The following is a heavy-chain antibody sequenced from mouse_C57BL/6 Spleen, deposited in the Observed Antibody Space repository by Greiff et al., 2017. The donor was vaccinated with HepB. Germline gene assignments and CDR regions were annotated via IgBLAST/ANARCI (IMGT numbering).Heavy chain of an antibody. J-gene: IGHJ2*01. CDR2: IDPNSGGT. V-gene: IGHV1-72*01. CDR3: ARGGYGYDYFDY. Sequence: VQLQQSGAELVKPGASVKLSCKASGYTFTSYWMHWVKQRPGRGLEGIGRIDPNSGGTKYNEKFKSKATLTVDKPSSTAYMQLSSLTSEDSSVYYCARGGYGYDYFDYSGQGTTLTVSS. CDR1: GYTFTSYW. D-gene: IGHD2-2*01.